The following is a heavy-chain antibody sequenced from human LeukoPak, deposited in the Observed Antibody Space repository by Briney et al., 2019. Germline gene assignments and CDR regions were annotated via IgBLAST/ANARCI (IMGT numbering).Heavy chain of an antibody. CDR2: INPNSGGT. CDR3: ARARVSQIAAAGSTSYYYYGMDV. D-gene: IGHD6-13*01. Sequence: ASVKVSCKASGYTFTGYYMHWVRQAPGQGLEWMGWINPNSGGTNYAQKFQGWVTMTRDTSISTAYMELSRLRSDDTAVYYCARARVSQIAAAGSTSYYYYGMDVWGQGTTVTVSS. J-gene: IGHJ6*02. V-gene: IGHV1-2*04. CDR1: GYTFTGYY.